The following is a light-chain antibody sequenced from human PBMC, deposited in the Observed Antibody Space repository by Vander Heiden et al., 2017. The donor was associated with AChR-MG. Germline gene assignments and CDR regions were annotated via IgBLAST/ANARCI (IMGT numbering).Light chain of an antibody. J-gene: IGKJ2*01. V-gene: IGKV1-39*01. CDR2: AGS. CDR1: QSIRDF. CDR3: QQTFSVPRT. Sequence: DIQMTQSPSSLSASVGDRVTLTCRASQSIRDFLNWYQQKPVKAPKLLIYAGSSLQSGVPSRFSGSGSGTDFTLTITSLQPDDFATYYCQQTFSVPRTFGPGTRLEIK.